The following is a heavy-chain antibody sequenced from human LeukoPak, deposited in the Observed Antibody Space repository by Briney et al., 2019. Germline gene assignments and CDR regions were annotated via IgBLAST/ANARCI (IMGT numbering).Heavy chain of an antibody. D-gene: IGHD2-2*01. CDR2: ISAYNGNT. V-gene: IGHV1-18*01. Sequence: ASVKVSCKASGYTFTSYGISWVRQAPGQGLEWMGWISAYNGNTNYAQKLQGRVTMTTDTSTSTAHMELRSLRSDDTAVYYCARGGRYCSSTSCSDFDYWGQGTLVTVSS. J-gene: IGHJ4*02. CDR1: GYTFTSYG. CDR3: ARGGRYCSSTSCSDFDY.